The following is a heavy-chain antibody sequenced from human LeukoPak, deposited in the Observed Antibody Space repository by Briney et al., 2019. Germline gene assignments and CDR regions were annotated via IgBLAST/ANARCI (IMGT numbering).Heavy chain of an antibody. J-gene: IGHJ4*02. Sequence: SETLSLTCAVYGGSFSGYYWSWIRQPPGKGLEWIGEINHSGSTNYNPSLKSRVTISVDTSKNQFSLKLSSVTAADTAVYYCARQDIVVVPAGQGFDYWGQGTLVTVSS. CDR1: GGSFSGYY. V-gene: IGHV4-34*01. CDR2: INHSGST. CDR3: ARQDIVVVPAGQGFDY. D-gene: IGHD2-2*01.